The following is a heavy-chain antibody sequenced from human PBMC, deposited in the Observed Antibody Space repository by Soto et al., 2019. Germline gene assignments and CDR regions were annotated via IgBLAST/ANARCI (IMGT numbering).Heavy chain of an antibody. J-gene: IGHJ3*02. Sequence: QLHLVQSGAVVKKPGASVTVSCSASGYPVTAYYMHWVRQAPGRGLEWMGGINPATGAAKYTQTFQARVTMTRDRSTSTVFMELSGLTSGDTAVFYCARGGGVGVAGSAAFDMWGQGTLVTVSS. CDR1: GYPVTAYY. V-gene: IGHV1-2*02. CDR3: ARGGGVGVAGSAAFDM. CDR2: INPATGAA. D-gene: IGHD3-3*01.